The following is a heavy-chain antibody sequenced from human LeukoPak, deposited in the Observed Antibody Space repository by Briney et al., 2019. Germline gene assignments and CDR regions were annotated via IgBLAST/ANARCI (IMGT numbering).Heavy chain of an antibody. CDR1: GGSISSYY. CDR3: ARHRYSFVVVVAGLYYGMDV. J-gene: IGHJ6*02. Sequence: SETPSLTCTVSGGSISSYYWSWIRQPPGKGLEWIGYIYYSGSTNYNPSLKSRVTISVDTSKNQFSLKLSSVTAADTAVYYCARHRYSFVVVVAGLYYGMDVWGQGTTVTVSS. CDR2: IYYSGST. D-gene: IGHD2-15*01. V-gene: IGHV4-59*08.